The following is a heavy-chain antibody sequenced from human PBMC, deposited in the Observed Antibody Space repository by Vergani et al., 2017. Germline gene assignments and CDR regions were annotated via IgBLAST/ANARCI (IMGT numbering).Heavy chain of an antibody. CDR3: ARAARAYGDYRGKKNAFDI. V-gene: IGHV4-34*01. Sequence: QVQLQQWGAGLLKPSENLSLTCAVYGGSFSGYYWSWIRQPPGKGLEWIGEINHSGSTNYNPSLKSRVTISVDTSKNQFSLKLSSVTAADTAVYYCARAARAYGDYRGKKNAFDIWGQGKMVTVSS. CDR1: GGSFSGYY. CDR2: INHSGST. D-gene: IGHD4-17*01. J-gene: IGHJ3*02.